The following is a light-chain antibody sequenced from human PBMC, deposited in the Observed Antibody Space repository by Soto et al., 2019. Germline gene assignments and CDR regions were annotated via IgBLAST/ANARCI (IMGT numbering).Light chain of an antibody. J-gene: IGLJ7*01. CDR2: DVS. CDR3: SSYTSTSTRV. CDR1: SGDVGGYNY. Sequence: QSVLTQPASVSGSPGQSITISCTGTSGDVGGYNYVSWYQQHPGKAPKLMIYDVSYRPSGVSNRFSGSKSGNTASLTISGLQAEDEADYYCSSYTSTSTRVFGGGTQLTVL. V-gene: IGLV2-14*03.